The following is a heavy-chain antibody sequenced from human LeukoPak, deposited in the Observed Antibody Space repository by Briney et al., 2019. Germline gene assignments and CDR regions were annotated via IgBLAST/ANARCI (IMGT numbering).Heavy chain of an antibody. CDR1: GFTFSSYG. Sequence: GGSLRLSCAASGFTFSSYGMHWVRQAPGKGLEWVAVIWYDGSNKYYADSVKGRFTISRDNSKNTLYLQMNSLRAEDTAVYYCARDRGGYDFEGGYFDYWGQGTLVTVSS. CDR3: ARDRGGYDFEGGYFDY. J-gene: IGHJ4*02. V-gene: IGHV3-33*01. CDR2: IWYDGSNK. D-gene: IGHD5-12*01.